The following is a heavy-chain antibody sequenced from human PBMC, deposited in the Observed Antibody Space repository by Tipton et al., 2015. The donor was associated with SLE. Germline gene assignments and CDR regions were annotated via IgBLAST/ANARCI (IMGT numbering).Heavy chain of an antibody. Sequence: TLSLTCTVSGGPISSPVYYWGWIRQSPGKRLEWIGRVYSSGSTDYNPSLKSRITMSVDTSKNQFSLRLNSVTAADTAVYYCARNVRVLEYLVDVWGQGTTVTVSS. J-gene: IGHJ6*02. CDR1: GGPISSPVYY. CDR3: ARNVRVLEYLVDV. D-gene: IGHD3-3*01. CDR2: VYSSGST. V-gene: IGHV4-39*07.